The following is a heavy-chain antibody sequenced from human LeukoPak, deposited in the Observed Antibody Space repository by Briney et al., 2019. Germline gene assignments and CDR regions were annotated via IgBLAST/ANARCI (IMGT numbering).Heavy chain of an antibody. J-gene: IGHJ4*02. D-gene: IGHD6-19*01. CDR3: AKIRASVAGRSFDY. Sequence: GGSLRLSCAASGFTFSNYGMHWVRQAPGKGLEWVAVIWYDGNNKYYADSVKGRFTISRDNSKNTLYLQMDSLRAEDTAVYYCAKIRASVAGRSFDYWGQGTLVTVSS. V-gene: IGHV3-33*06. CDR1: GFTFSNYG. CDR2: IWYDGNNK.